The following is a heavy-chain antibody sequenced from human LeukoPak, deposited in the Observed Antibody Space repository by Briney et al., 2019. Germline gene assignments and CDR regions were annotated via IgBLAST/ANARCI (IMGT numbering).Heavy chain of an antibody. D-gene: IGHD3-10*01. J-gene: IGHJ4*02. V-gene: IGHV1-18*01. CDR1: GYTFTSYG. CDR2: ISAYNGNT. Sequence: ASVKVSCKASGYTFTSYGISWVRQAPGQGLEWMGWISAYNGNTNYALKLQGRVTMTTDTSTSTAYMELRSLRSDDTAVSYCARDDGWCYYGSGSYYIGYWGQGTLVTVSS. CDR3: ARDDGWCYYGSGSYYIGY.